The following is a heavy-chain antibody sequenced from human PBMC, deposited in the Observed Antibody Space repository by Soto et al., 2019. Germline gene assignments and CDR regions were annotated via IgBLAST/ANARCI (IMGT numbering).Heavy chain of an antibody. CDR3: ATRITVFGLLIPPFDP. CDR1: GGSVNGYY. Sequence: SETLSLTCAVYGGSVNGYYWNWIRRPPGKGLEWIGEINHTGGTHYNPSLKSRVTMSVDTYKNQFSLRLNSVTAADTAIYYCATRITVFGLLIPPFDPWGQGTQVTVSS. CDR2: INHTGGT. V-gene: IGHV4-34*01. D-gene: IGHD3-3*01. J-gene: IGHJ5*02.